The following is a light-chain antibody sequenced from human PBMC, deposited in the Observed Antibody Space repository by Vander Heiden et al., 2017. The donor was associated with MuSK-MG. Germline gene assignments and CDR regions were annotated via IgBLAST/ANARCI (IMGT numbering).Light chain of an antibody. Sequence: DIQMTQSPSSLSASVGDRVTITCRASQSISSYLNWYQQKPGKAPKLLIYAASNLQSGVPSRFSASGSGTDFTLTISSLQPEHIATYYCQQSDSTPRTFGQGTKVEIK. CDR1: QSISSY. CDR2: AAS. CDR3: QQSDSTPRT. V-gene: IGKV1-39*01. J-gene: IGKJ1*01.